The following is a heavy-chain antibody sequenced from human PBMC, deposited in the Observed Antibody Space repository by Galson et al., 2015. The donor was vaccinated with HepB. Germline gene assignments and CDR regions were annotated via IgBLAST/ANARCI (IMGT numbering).Heavy chain of an antibody. CDR3: ATDRRVDYGDPRPSRYYYYYYGMDV. V-gene: IGHV3-11*01. CDR1: GFTFSDYY. J-gene: IGHJ6*02. Sequence: SLRLSCAASGFTFSDYYMSWIRQAPGKGLEWVSYISSSGSTIYYADSVKGRFTISRDNAKNSLYLQMNSLRSEDTAVYYCATDRRVDYGDPRPSRYYYYYYGMDVWGQGTTVTVSS. CDR2: ISSSGSTI. D-gene: IGHD4-17*01.